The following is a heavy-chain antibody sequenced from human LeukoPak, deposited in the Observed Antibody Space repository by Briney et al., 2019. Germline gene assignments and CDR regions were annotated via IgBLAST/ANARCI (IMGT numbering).Heavy chain of an antibody. V-gene: IGHV1-8*01. D-gene: IGHD4-23*01. CDR1: GYTFTTYD. Sequence: GASVKVSCKASGYTFTTYDINWVRQATGQGLEWMGWMNLNSGNTGYAQKFQGRVTMTRNTSISTAYMELRSLRSEDTAVYYCARGPNKSDGGNSGSAWFDPWGQGTLVTVSS. CDR3: ARGPNKSDGGNSGSAWFDP. CDR2: MNLNSGNT. J-gene: IGHJ5*02.